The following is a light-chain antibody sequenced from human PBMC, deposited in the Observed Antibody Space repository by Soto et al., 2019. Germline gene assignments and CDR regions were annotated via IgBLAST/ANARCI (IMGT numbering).Light chain of an antibody. CDR1: RGIGNA. Sequence: DIQMSPSPSSLSASVGARVTITCRPSRGIGNALAWYQQRPGKAPKLLIHDASSLQSGVPSRFSGSGSGTDFALTINSLQPEDFATIYCQQTYSTPWTFGQGSKAAIK. V-gene: IGKV1-39*01. CDR2: DAS. CDR3: QQTYSTPWT. J-gene: IGKJ1*01.